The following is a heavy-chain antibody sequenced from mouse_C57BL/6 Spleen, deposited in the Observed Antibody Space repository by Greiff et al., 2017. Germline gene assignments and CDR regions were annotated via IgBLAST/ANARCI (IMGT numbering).Heavy chain of an antibody. CDR2: IYPGDGDT. J-gene: IGHJ4*01. D-gene: IGHD2-4*01. CDR3: AKFHYDFYLYYAMDY. V-gene: IGHV1-80*01. CDR1: GYAFSSYW. Sequence: VQLQQSGAELVKPGASVKISCKASGYAFSSYWMNWVKQRPGKGLEWIGQIYPGDGDTNYNGKFKGKATLTADKSSSTAYMQLSSLTSEDSAVYFCAKFHYDFYLYYAMDYWGQGTSVTVSS.